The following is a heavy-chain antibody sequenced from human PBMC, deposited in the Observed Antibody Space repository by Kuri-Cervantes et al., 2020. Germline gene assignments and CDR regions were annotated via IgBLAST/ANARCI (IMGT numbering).Heavy chain of an antibody. J-gene: IGHJ4*02. D-gene: IGHD5-18*01. CDR3: AKGRGYSYGYVDY. V-gene: IGHV3-33*06. Sequence: GESLKISCAASGFTFSSYGMHWVRQAPGKGLEWVAVIWYDGSNKYYADSVKGRFTISRDNSKNTLYLQMNSLRAEDTAVYYCAKGRGYSYGYVDYWGQGTLVTVSS. CDR1: GFTFSSYG. CDR2: IWYDGSNK.